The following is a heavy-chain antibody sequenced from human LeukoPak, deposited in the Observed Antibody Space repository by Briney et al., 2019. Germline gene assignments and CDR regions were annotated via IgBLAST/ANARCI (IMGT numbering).Heavy chain of an antibody. CDR3: ARDSFLAGRNYYYDSSGYSDY. Sequence: PGGSLRLSCAASGFTFSSYAMSWVRQAPGKGLEWVANIKQDGSEKYYVDSVKGRFTISRGNAKNSLYLQMNSLRAEDTAVYYCARDSFLAGRNYYYDSSGYSDYWGQGTLVTVSS. V-gene: IGHV3-7*01. CDR2: IKQDGSEK. J-gene: IGHJ4*02. CDR1: GFTFSSYA. D-gene: IGHD3-22*01.